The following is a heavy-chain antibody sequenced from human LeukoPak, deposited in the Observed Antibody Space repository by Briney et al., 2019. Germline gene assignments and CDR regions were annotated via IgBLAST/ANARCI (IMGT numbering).Heavy chain of an antibody. D-gene: IGHD6-25*01. V-gene: IGHV3-74*01. CDR3: ARGGGSHAFDL. CDR2: INNDGSDI. J-gene: IGHJ3*01. Sequence: GGSLRLSYAASGFHFSSYWIHWVRQAPGKGLVWVSRINNDGSDIIYADSVKGRFAMSRDNAENTLFLQMSGLRTEDTALYYCARGGGSHAFDLWGQGTMVTVSS. CDR1: GFHFSSYW.